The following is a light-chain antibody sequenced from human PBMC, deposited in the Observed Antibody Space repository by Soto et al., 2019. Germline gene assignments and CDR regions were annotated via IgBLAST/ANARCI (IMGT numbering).Light chain of an antibody. J-gene: IGLJ1*01. CDR2: DDD. Sequence: SYELSQPPSVSVAPGQTATISCGGNDIGSKGVHWYQRKPGQTPILVVYDDDDRPSGIPERFSGSNSGNTAILTISWVDAGDEADYYCQVWDSSSDHYVFGTGTKLTVL. V-gene: IGLV3-21*02. CDR3: QVWDSSSDHYV. CDR1: DIGSKG.